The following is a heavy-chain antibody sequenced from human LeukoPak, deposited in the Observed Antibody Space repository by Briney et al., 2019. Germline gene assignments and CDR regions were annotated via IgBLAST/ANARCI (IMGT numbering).Heavy chain of an antibody. CDR1: GYTFTGYY. CDR3: AKDCEDTGWSRGYFDY. CDR2: INPNSGGT. J-gene: IGHJ4*02. V-gene: IGHV1-2*02. Sequence: ASVKVSCKASGYTFTGYYMHWVRQAPGQGLEWMGWINPNSGGTNYAQKFQGRVTMTRDTSISTAYMELSRLRSDDTAVYYCAKDCEDTGWSRGYFDYWGQGTLVTVSS. D-gene: IGHD6-19*01.